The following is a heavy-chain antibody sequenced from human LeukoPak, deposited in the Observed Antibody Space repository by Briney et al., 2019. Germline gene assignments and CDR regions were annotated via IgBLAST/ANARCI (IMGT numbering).Heavy chain of an antibody. CDR2: IYPGDSDT. J-gene: IGHJ4*02. CDR1: GYTFTAYW. V-gene: IGHV5-51*01. CDR3: ARLNAAAGIEEHMDY. Sequence: GESLKISCQGSGYTFTAYWIGWVRQVPGKGLEWMGIIYPGDSDTRYSPSFQGQVTMSADKSTSTAYLQWTSLKASDTAMYYCARLNAAAGIEEHMDYWGQGTLVTVSS. D-gene: IGHD6-13*01.